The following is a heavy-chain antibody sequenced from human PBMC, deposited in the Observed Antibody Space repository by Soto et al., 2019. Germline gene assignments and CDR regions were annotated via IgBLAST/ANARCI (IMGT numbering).Heavy chain of an antibody. CDR1: GGTFSSYA. CDR3: ARDGDSSSWHPPRRNYYYGMDV. V-gene: IGHV1-69*13. CDR2: IIPIFGTA. J-gene: IGHJ6*02. Sequence: ASVKVSCKASGGTFSSYAISWVRQAPGQGLEWMGGIIPIFGTANYAQKFQGRVTITADESTSTAYMELSSLRSEDTAVYYCARDGDSSSWHPPRRNYYYGMDVWGQGTTVTVSS. D-gene: IGHD6-13*01.